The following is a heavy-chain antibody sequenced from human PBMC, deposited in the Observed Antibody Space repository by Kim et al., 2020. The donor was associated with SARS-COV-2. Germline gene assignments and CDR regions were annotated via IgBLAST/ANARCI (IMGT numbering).Heavy chain of an antibody. D-gene: IGHD3-10*01. CDR3: ARDHRTAMVRGPRVYGMDV. Sequence: SETLSLTCTVSGGSISSGGYYWSWIRQHPGKGLEWIGYIYYSGSTYYNPSLKSRVTISVDTSKNQFSLKLSSVTAADTAVYYCARDHRTAMVRGPRVYGMDVWGQGTTVTVSS. V-gene: IGHV4-31*03. CDR2: IYYSGST. CDR1: GGSISSGGYY. J-gene: IGHJ6*02.